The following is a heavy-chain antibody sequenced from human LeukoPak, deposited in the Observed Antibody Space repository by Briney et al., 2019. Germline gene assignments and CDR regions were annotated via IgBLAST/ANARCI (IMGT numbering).Heavy chain of an antibody. CDR2: ISWNSGSI. CDR1: GFTFDDYA. V-gene: IGHV3-9*01. J-gene: IGHJ4*02. Sequence: PGRSLRLSCAASGFTFDDYAMHWVRQAPGKGLEWVSGISWNSGSIGYADSVKGRFTISRDNANNSLYLQMDSLRAEDTAVYYCAKDVRSDYFDYWGQGTLVTVSS. CDR3: AKDVRSDYFDY.